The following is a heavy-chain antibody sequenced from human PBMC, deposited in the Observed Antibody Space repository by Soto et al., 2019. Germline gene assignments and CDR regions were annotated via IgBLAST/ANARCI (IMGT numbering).Heavy chain of an antibody. Sequence: QAHLAQSGAEVKRPGSSVTVSCKASGGTFNSYGISWVRQAPGQGLDWMGVIIPLYGTVNYAQKFQGRVSITADKSTSTAYMDLNSLRSDDTAVYYXXXVRVIRGVIPSHFGLWGQGTLVTVSS. J-gene: IGHJ4*02. CDR2: IIPLYGTV. D-gene: IGHD3-10*01. CDR3: XXVRVIRGVIPSHFGL. V-gene: IGHV1-69*06. CDR1: GGTFNSYG.